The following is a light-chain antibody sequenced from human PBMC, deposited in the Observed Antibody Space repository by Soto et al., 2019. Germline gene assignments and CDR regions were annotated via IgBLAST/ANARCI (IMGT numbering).Light chain of an antibody. CDR1: TSNIESHT. J-gene: IGLJ1*01. Sequence: QSVVTKPPSASVTPGQRITISCCGTTSNIESHTVNCYQQVPGTAPKLLSNTNNQRPSGVPDRFSGSKSGASASLAINGLQSEDEATYYCASWDDSRKGVFGTGTKVTVL. CDR2: TNN. V-gene: IGLV1-44*01. CDR3: ASWDDSRKGV.